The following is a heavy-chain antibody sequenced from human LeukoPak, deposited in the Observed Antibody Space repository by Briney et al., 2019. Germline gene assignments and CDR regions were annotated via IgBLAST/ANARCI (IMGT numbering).Heavy chain of an antibody. D-gene: IGHD2-15*01. J-gene: IGHJ5*02. V-gene: IGHV1-46*01. CDR2: INPSGGST. CDR1: GYTFTSYY. Sequence: VASVKVSCKASGYTFTSYYMHWVRQAPGQGLEWMGIINPSGGSTSYAQKFQGRVTMTRDTSTSTVYMELSSLRSEDTAVFYCARVSCSGGNCYSNWFDPWGQGTLVTVSS. CDR3: ARVSCSGGNCYSNWFDP.